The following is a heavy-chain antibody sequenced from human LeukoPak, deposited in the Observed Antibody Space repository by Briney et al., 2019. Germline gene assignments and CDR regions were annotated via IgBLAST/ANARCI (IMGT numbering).Heavy chain of an antibody. V-gene: IGHV3-30*03. CDR3: AREAMVSIYYYYYGMDV. CDR1: GFTFSSYG. CDR2: ISYDGSNK. D-gene: IGHD5-18*01. Sequence: GGSLRLSCAASGFTFSSYGMHWVRQAPGKGLEWVAVISYDGSNKYYADSVKGRFTISRDNSKNTLYLQMNSLRAEDTAVYYCAREAMVSIYYYYYGMDVWGQGTTVTVSS. J-gene: IGHJ6*02.